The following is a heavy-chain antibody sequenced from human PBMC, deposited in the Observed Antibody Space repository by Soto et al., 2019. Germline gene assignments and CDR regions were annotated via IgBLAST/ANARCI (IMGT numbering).Heavy chain of an antibody. D-gene: IGHD6-19*01. CDR1: GASISGHY. CDR2: IFYSGST. J-gene: IGHJ4*02. Sequence: SETLSLTCSVPGASISGHYWTWIRQSPGKGLEWIGYIFYSGSTNYNPSLKSRVTISVDTSKNQFSLKMSSVTAADTAVYYCARVGSSGWSPDYWGRGTLVTVSS. V-gene: IGHV4-59*11. CDR3: ARVGSSGWSPDY.